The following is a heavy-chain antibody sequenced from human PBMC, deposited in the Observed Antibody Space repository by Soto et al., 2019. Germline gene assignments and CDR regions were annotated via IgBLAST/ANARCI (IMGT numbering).Heavy chain of an antibody. J-gene: IGHJ4*02. V-gene: IGHV2-5*02. CDR3: ARSFYDSSGYFFLFDY. CDR1: GFSLSTTGAG. CDR2: IYWDDDK. D-gene: IGHD3-22*01. Sequence: QITLKESGPTLVKPTQTLTLTCTFSGFSLSTTGAGVGWIRQPPGKALEWLALIYWDDDKRYSPSLKTRLTNNQDTPKSQVVLTMTNMEPVDNAKYYCARSFYDSSGYFFLFDYWGQGNLVTVSS.